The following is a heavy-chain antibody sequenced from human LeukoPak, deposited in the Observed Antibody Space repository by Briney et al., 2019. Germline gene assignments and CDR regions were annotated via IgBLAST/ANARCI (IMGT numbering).Heavy chain of an antibody. J-gene: IGHJ4*01. Sequence: GGSLRLSCAASGFTFSNSAMSWVRQAPGKGLEWVSTLSGSGITTYYADSVKGRFTISRDNSKNTLYLQMNSLRAEDAAVYYCAKGIYSSGWSYFDYWGHGTLVTVSS. D-gene: IGHD6-19*01. V-gene: IGHV3-23*01. CDR1: GFTFSNSA. CDR2: LSGSGITT. CDR3: AKGIYSSGWSYFDY.